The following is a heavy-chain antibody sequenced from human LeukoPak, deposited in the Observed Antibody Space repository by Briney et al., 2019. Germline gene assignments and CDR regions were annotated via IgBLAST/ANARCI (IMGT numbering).Heavy chain of an antibody. Sequence: ASVKVSCKVSGYTLTELSMHWVRQAPGKGLEWMGGFDPEDGETIYAQKFQGRVTMTADTSTDTAYMELSSLRSEDTAVYYCATMGRDCTNGVCYWSFDYWGQGTLVTVSS. CDR1: GYTLTELS. CDR3: ATMGRDCTNGVCYWSFDY. V-gene: IGHV1-24*01. J-gene: IGHJ4*02. D-gene: IGHD2-8*01. CDR2: FDPEDGET.